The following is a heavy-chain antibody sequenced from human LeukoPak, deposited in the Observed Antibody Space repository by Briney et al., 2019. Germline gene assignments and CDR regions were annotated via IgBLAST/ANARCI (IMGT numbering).Heavy chain of an antibody. V-gene: IGHV1-18*01. CDR3: ARGGPGWDSSSWYNY. CDR2: ISAYNGNR. Sequence: RASVKVSCKASGGTFSSYAISWVRQAPGQGLEWMGWISAYNGNRNYAQKLQGRVTMTTDTSTSTAYMELRSLRSDDTAVYYCARGGPGWDSSSWYNYWGQGTLVTVSS. CDR1: GGTFSSYA. J-gene: IGHJ4*02. D-gene: IGHD6-13*01.